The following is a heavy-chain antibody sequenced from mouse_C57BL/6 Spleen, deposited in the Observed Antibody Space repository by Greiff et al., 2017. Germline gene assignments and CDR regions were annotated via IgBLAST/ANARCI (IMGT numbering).Heavy chain of an antibody. CDR1: GYTFTSYW. CDR2: IYPGSGST. J-gene: IGHJ3*01. D-gene: IGHD2-3*01. Sequence: QVQLQQPGAELVKPGASVKMSCKASGYTFTSYWITWVKQRPGQGLEWIGDIYPGSGSTNYNEKFKSKATLTVDTSSSTAYMQLSSLTSEDSAVYYCARDYEGYHRGFAYWGQGTLVTVSA. V-gene: IGHV1-55*01. CDR3: ARDYEGYHRGFAY.